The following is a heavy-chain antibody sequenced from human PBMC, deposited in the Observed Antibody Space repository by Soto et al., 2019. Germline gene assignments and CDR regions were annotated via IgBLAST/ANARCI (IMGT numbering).Heavy chain of an antibody. Sequence: GESLKISCKGSGDSFTSYWIGWVRQMPGKGLEWMGIIYPGDSDTRYSPSFQGQVTISADKSISTAYLQWSSLKASDTAMYYCARHGIAARQLYCFGMDVWGQGTTVTVSS. CDR2: IYPGDSDT. CDR1: GDSFTSYW. CDR3: ARHGIAARQLYCFGMDV. V-gene: IGHV5-51*01. D-gene: IGHD6-6*01. J-gene: IGHJ6*02.